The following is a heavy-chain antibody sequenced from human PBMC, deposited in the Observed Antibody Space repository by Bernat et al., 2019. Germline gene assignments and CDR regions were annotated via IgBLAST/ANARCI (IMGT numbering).Heavy chain of an antibody. V-gene: IGHV4-59*01. CDR3: GRGRGGVATIDQ. CDR1: GGPTSSYY. J-gene: IGHJ4*02. Sequence: QVHLQESGPGLVKPSETLSLTCTVPGGPTSSYYWSWIRQPPGKGLEWIGYIYYSGSTNYNPSLNSRVSIFLDTSKNQLSLMLNSVSSADTAVYYWGRGRGGVATIDQWGQGTLVTVSS. CDR2: IYYSGST. D-gene: IGHD5-24*01.